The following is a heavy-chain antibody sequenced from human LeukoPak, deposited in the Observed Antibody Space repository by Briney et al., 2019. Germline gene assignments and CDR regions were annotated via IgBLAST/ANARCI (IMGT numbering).Heavy chain of an antibody. D-gene: IGHD3-22*01. V-gene: IGHV3-30*02. Sequence: PGGSLRLSCAASGFTFSSYWMSWVRQAPGKGLEWVAFIRYDGSNKYYADSVKGRVTISRDNSKNTLYLQMDSLRAEDTAVYYCAKDSTHYRVWDDYDSAGLTYWGQGTLVTVSS. CDR1: GFTFSSYW. CDR3: AKDSTHYRVWDDYDSAGLTY. CDR2: IRYDGSNK. J-gene: IGHJ4*02.